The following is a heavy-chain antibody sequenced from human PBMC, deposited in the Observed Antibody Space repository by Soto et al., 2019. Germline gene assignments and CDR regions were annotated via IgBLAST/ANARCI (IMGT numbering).Heavy chain of an antibody. D-gene: IGHD3-22*01. V-gene: IGHV3-53*01. CDR3: AGGRGYYDTHGYSGYYFDS. J-gene: IGHJ4*02. Sequence: EVQLVESGGGLVQPGGSLRLSCAASGFTVSNKYMSWVRQAPGKGLECVSFIYSGNTTYYADSVKGRFTISRDNSKNTLYLQRDSLRAEDTAVYYFAGGRGYYDTHGYSGYYFDSSGQGTLVTVTS. CDR1: GFTVSNKY. CDR2: IYSGNTT.